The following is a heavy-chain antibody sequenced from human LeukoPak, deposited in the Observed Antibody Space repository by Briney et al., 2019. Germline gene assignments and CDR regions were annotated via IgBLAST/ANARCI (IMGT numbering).Heavy chain of an antibody. CDR2: IIPIFGTA. J-gene: IGHJ3*02. CDR1: GDTFSSYA. V-gene: IGHV1-69*05. D-gene: IGHD3-3*01. CDR3: ARGGITIFGVVKSGDAFDI. Sequence: SVKVSCKASGDTFSSYAISWVRQAPGQGLEWMGGIIPIFGTANYAQKFQGRVTITTDESTSTAYMELSSLRSEDTAVYYCARGGITIFGVVKSGDAFDIWGQGTMVTVSS.